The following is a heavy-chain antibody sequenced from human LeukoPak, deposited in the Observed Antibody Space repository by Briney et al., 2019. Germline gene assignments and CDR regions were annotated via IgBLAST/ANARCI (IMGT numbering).Heavy chain of an antibody. CDR1: GGTFSSYA. Sequence: ASVKVSCKASGGTFSSYAISWVRQAPGQGLEWMGGIIPIFGTANYAQKFQGRVTITADESTSTAYMELSSLRSEDTAVYYCTTQNYGGNSDYWGQGTLVTVSS. CDR3: TTQNYGGNSDY. CDR2: IIPIFGTA. D-gene: IGHD4-23*01. V-gene: IGHV1-69*13. J-gene: IGHJ4*02.